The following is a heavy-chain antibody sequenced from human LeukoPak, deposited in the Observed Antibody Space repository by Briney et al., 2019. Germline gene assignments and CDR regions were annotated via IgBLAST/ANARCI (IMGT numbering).Heavy chain of an antibody. CDR1: GYTFSSYA. Sequence: GGSLRLSCAASGYTFSSYAMSWVRQAPGKGLEWVSSISGSGGSTYYADSVKGRFTISRDNSKNTLYLQMNSLRAEDTALYYCAKDGYYYGSGGWFDPWGQGTLVTVSS. CDR3: AKDGYYYGSGGWFDP. CDR2: ISGSGGST. D-gene: IGHD3-10*01. J-gene: IGHJ5*02. V-gene: IGHV3-23*01.